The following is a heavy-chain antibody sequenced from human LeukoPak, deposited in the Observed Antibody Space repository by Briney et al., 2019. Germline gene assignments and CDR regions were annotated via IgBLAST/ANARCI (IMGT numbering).Heavy chain of an antibody. Sequence: SVKVSCKASGGTFSSYAISWVRQAPGQGLEWMGRIIPILGIANYAQKFQGRVTITADKSTSTAYMELSSLRSEDTAVYYCARVAPYYDILTGRSTFDIWGQGTMVTVSS. D-gene: IGHD3-9*01. J-gene: IGHJ3*02. CDR1: GGTFSSYA. CDR3: ARVAPYYDILTGRSTFDI. CDR2: IIPILGIA. V-gene: IGHV1-69*04.